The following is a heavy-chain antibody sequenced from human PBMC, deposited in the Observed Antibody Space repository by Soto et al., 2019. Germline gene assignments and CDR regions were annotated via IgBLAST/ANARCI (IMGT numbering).Heavy chain of an antibody. CDR2: IYYSGST. J-gene: IGHJ3*02. CDR3: AGDRSDAFDI. V-gene: IGHV4-31*03. CDR1: GGSISSGGYY. Sequence: PSETLSLTCTVSGGSISSGGYYWSWIRQHPGKGLEWIGYIYYSGSTYYHPSLKSRVTISVDTSKNQFSLKLSSVTAADTAVYYCAGDRSDAFDIWGQGTMVTVSS.